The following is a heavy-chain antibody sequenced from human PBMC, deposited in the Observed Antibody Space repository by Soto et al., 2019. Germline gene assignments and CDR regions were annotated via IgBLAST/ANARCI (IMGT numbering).Heavy chain of an antibody. CDR1: GGTFSSYA. V-gene: IGHV1-69*01. J-gene: IGHJ6*02. CDR2: IIPIFGTA. D-gene: IGHD5-12*01. CDR3: ARGEYSGYNKTHYYYYGMDV. Sequence: QVQLVQSGAEVKKPGSSVKVSCKASGGTFSSYAISWVRQAPGQGLEWMGGIIPIFGTANYAQKFQARVTITADESTSTAYMELSSLRSEDTAVYYCARGEYSGYNKTHYYYYGMDVWGQGTTVTVSS.